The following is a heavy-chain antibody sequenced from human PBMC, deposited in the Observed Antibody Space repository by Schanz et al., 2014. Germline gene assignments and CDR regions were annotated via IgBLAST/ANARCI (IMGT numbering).Heavy chain of an antibody. V-gene: IGHV1-46*02. CDR3: ARGTMPGTFDI. D-gene: IGHD2-2*01. CDR1: GGTFNSYT. Sequence: QVQLVQSGAEVKKPGSSMKVSCKASGGTFNSYTINWVRQAPGQGLEWMGIINPSGGGTSYALRFQDRVTVTRDTSRSTVYMELSSPRYEDTALYYCARGTMPGTFDIWGQGTMVTVSS. J-gene: IGHJ3*02. CDR2: INPSGGGT.